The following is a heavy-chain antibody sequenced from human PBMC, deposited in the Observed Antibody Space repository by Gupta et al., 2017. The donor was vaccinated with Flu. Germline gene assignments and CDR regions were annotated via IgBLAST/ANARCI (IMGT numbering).Heavy chain of an antibody. CDR2: INRDGSVI. V-gene: IGHV3-7*01. J-gene: IGHJ5*01. D-gene: IGHD4-17*01. Sequence: EVQLVESGGGLVQPGGALTLYRGASGFTLSDYWMSWVRQAPGKGPELVANINRDGSVINYMDFVRGRFTISRDNAKNAVYFQMNSLRVDDTAVYYCARDVGSGDYDSWGQGTLVTVSS. CDR3: ARDVGSGDYDS. CDR1: GFTLSDYW.